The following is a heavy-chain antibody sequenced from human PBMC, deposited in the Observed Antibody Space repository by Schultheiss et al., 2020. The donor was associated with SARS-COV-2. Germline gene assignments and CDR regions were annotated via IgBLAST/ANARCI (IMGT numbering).Heavy chain of an antibody. J-gene: IGHJ4*02. CDR2: IYYSGST. Sequence: SETLSLTCTVSGGSISSSSYYWGWIRQHPGKGLEWIGYIYYSGSTYYNPSLKSRVTISVDTSKNQFSLKLSSVTAADTAVYYCARGDVLRYFDWLLGGYFFDYWGQGTLVTVSS. D-gene: IGHD3-9*01. V-gene: IGHV4-31*03. CDR1: GGSISSSSYY. CDR3: ARGDVLRYFDWLLGGYFFDY.